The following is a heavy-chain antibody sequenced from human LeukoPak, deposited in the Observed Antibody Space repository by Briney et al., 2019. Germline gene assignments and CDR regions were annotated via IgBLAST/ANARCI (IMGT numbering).Heavy chain of an antibody. V-gene: IGHV4-39*07. D-gene: IGHD3-22*01. CDR1: GGSISSTNYY. Sequence: SETLSLTCTVSGGSISSTNYYWGWIRQPPGKGLEWIGSVSYSGSTYYNPSLKSRITISEDTSKNQFSLKLSSVTAADTAVYYCARGGYYYALDYWGQGTLVTVSS. CDR2: VSYSGST. CDR3: ARGGYYYALDY. J-gene: IGHJ4*02.